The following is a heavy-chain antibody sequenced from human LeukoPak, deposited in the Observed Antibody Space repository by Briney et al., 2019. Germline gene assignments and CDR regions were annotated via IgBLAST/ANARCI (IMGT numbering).Heavy chain of an antibody. Sequence: ASVKVSCKASGYTFTSYGISWVRQAPGQGLEWMGWRNPHSGNTGYAQKFQGRVIMTGNTSISTAYMELNSLKSEDTAVYYCARGKPFSSGWFNPYYFDYWGQGTLITVFS. J-gene: IGHJ4*02. V-gene: IGHV1-8*02. CDR1: GYTFTSYG. D-gene: IGHD6-19*01. CDR2: RNPHSGNT. CDR3: ARGKPFSSGWFNPYYFDY.